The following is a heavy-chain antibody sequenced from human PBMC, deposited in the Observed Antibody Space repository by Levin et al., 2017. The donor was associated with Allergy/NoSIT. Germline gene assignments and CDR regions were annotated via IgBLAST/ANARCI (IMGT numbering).Heavy chain of an antibody. CDR3: AKKTSGYGYFDY. D-gene: IGHD5-12*01. CDR1: GLTFSRDD. CDR2: ISYDGSNK. Sequence: QRGESLKISCAASGLTFSRDDMHWIRQAPGKGLEWLALISYDGSNKDYINSVRGRFTVSRDNSKNMLYLQMNSLRPEDTAVYYCAKKTSGYGYFDYWGQGTLVTVSS. V-gene: IGHV3-30*18. J-gene: IGHJ4*02.